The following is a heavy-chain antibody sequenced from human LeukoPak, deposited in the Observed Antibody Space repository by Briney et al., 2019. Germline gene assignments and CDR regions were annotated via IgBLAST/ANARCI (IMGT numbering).Heavy chain of an antibody. V-gene: IGHV1-69*13. Sequence: SVKVSCKASGYTFTGYYMHWVRQAPGQGLEWMGGIIPIFGTANYAQKFQGRVTITADESTSTAYMELSSLGSEDTAVYYCARRRSSVPLDPWGQGTLVTVSS. CDR2: IIPIFGTA. D-gene: IGHD3-10*01. CDR3: ARRRSSVPLDP. J-gene: IGHJ5*02. CDR1: GYTFTGYY.